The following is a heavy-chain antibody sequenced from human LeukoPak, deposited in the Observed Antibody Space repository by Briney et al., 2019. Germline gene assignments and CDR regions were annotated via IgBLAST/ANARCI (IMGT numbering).Heavy chain of an antibody. CDR1: GFTFSSYG. CDR2: IRYDGSNK. Sequence: PGGSLGLSCAASGFTFSSYGMHWVRRAPGKGLEWVAFIRYDGSNKNFVDSVKGRFTISRDNSKNTLYLQMNSLRAEDTAVYYCAKDAKKYSSAWYEDYWGQGTLVTVSS. CDR3: AKDAKKYSSAWYEDY. V-gene: IGHV3-30*02. D-gene: IGHD6-19*01. J-gene: IGHJ4*02.